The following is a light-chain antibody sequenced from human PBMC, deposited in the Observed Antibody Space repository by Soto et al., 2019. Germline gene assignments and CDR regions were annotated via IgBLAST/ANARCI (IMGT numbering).Light chain of an antibody. V-gene: IGKV1-17*01. J-gene: IGKJ1*01. CDR1: QGIRDA. Sequence: DIQMTQSPSSLSASVGDRVTITCRASQGIRDALGWYQQKPGKAPKRLIYAASSLQSGVPSRFSGSGSGTEFTLTISRLQNEDFATYYCLQTNSYPQTFGQGTKVEIK. CDR3: LQTNSYPQT. CDR2: AAS.